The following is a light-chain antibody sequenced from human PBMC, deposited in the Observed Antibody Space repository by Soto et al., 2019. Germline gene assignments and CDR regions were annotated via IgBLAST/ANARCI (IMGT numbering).Light chain of an antibody. CDR1: NSDVGGYSY. CDR2: EVT. J-gene: IGLJ3*02. CDR3: SSYSGSNNWV. V-gene: IGLV2-8*01. Sequence: QSALTQPPSASGSPGQSVTISCTGTNSDVGGYSYVSWYQQHPGKAPKLMISEVTKRPSGVPDRFSGSKSGNTASLTVSGLQAEDEADYYCSSYSGSNNWVFGGGTKVTVL.